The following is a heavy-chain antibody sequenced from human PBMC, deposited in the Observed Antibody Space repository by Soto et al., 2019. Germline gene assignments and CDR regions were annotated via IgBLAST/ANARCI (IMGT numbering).Heavy chain of an antibody. J-gene: IGHJ6*02. CDR1: GFTFRNYD. Sequence: EVQLVESGGGLVQPGGSLRLSCEASGFTFRNYDMHWVRQGTGKGLEWVSGISAAGDPDYADSVESRFTISRENAQNSFLLQMNTLRVGGTAVYYCARTDRDFYGLDVWGQGTTVIVSS. CDR2: ISAAGDP. CDR3: ARTDRDFYGLDV. V-gene: IGHV3-13*05.